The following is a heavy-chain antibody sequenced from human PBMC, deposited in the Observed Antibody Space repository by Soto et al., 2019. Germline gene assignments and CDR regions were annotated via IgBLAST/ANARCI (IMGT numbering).Heavy chain of an antibody. CDR2: IQSGGTT. J-gene: IGHJ6*03. Sequence: PGGSLRLSCAASGFTFSSYAMNWVRQAPGKGLEWVSLIQSGGTTYYADSVKGRFTISRDSSKNMLHLQMDSLRAEDTAVYYCARDDILCSGGSRYGVPMDVWGKGTKVTSP. CDR1: GFTFSSYA. D-gene: IGHD2-15*01. CDR3: ARDDILCSGGSRYGVPMDV. V-gene: IGHV3-66*01.